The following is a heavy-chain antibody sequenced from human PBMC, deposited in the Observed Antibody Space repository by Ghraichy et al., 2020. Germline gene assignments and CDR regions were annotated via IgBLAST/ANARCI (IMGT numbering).Heavy chain of an antibody. D-gene: IGHD6-13*01. CDR2: ISSSSSTI. J-gene: IGHJ4*02. Sequence: GGSLRLSCVASGFTFSRFSMICVLQALVKGLEWVSYISSSSSTIYYADSVKGRFTISRDHAKNSLYLQMNSLRDEDTAVYYCARNHGIAAADFDYWGQGTLVTGSS. CDR1: GFTFSRFS. V-gene: IGHV3-48*02. CDR3: ARNHGIAAADFDY.